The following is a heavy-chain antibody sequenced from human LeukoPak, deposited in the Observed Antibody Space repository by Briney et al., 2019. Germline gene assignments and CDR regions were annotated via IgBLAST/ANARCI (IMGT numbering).Heavy chain of an antibody. CDR3: AGGYSSSWYVYYYYGMDV. D-gene: IGHD6-13*01. CDR1: GYTFTSYD. CDR2: ISAYNGNT. V-gene: IGHV1-18*01. Sequence: GASVKVSCKASGYTFTSYDINWVRQATGQGLEWMGWISAYNGNTNYAQKLQGRVTMTADTSTSTAYMELRSLRSDDTAVYYCAGGYSSSWYVYYYYGMDVWGQGTTVTVSS. J-gene: IGHJ6*02.